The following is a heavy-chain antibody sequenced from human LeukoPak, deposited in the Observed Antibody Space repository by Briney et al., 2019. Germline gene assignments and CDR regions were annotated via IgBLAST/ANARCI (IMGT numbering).Heavy chain of an antibody. CDR2: IYTSGST. D-gene: IGHD6-13*01. J-gene: IGHJ6*03. CDR1: GGSISSGSYY. V-gene: IGHV4-61*02. CDR3: ARARGGASSWNSYYYYYMDV. Sequence: SETLSLTCTVSGGSISSGSYYWSWIRQPAGKGLEWIGRIYTSGSTNYNPSLKSRVTISVDTSKNQFSLKLSSVTAADTAVYYCARARGGASSWNSYYYYYMDVWGKGTTVTISS.